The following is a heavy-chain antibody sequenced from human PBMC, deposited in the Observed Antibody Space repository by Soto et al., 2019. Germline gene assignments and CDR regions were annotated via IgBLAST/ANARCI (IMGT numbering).Heavy chain of an antibody. J-gene: IGHJ3*02. Sequence: QVQLQESGPGLVKPSGTLSLTCDVSGGSISGSQWWTWVRQPPGKGLEWIAETHHSGNTNYNPSLKSRAIISLDTSKNQFSLNLISVTAADTAVYYCARDADFGSGGSKFWAFDIWGQGTVVTVSS. CDR3: ARDADFGSGGSKFWAFDI. CDR2: THHSGNT. V-gene: IGHV4-4*02. D-gene: IGHD3-10*01. CDR1: GGSISGSQW.